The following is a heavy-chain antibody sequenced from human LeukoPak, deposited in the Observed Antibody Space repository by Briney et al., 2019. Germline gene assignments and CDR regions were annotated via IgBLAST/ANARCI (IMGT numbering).Heavy chain of an antibody. J-gene: IGHJ4*02. V-gene: IGHV3-23*01. CDR2: ISGSGGST. D-gene: IGHD3-22*01. Sequence: GGSLRLSCAASGFTFGRYAMSWVRQAPGKGLEWVSAISGSGGSTYYADSVKGRFTISRDNSKNTLYLQMNSLRAEDTAVYYCAKSIDSSGYYGMVDYWGQGTLVTVSS. CDR1: GFTFGRYA. CDR3: AKSIDSSGYYGMVDY.